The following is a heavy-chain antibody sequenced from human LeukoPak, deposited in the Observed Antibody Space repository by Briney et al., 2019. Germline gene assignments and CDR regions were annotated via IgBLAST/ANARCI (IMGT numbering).Heavy chain of an antibody. J-gene: IGHJ4*02. Sequence: GGSLRLSCAASGFTFSSYGMHWVRQAPGKGLEWVAVIWYDGSNKYYADSVKGRFTISRDNSENTLYLQMNSLRAEDTAVYYCARGVGYDFWSGYYHYFDYWGQGTLVTVSS. D-gene: IGHD3-3*01. CDR2: IWYDGSNK. V-gene: IGHV3-33*01. CDR3: ARGVGYDFWSGYYHYFDY. CDR1: GFTFSSYG.